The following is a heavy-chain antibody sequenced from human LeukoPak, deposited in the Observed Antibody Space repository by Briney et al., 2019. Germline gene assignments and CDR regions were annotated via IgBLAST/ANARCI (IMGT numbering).Heavy chain of an antibody. CDR3: ASVPPYSGFDFVDS. J-gene: IGHJ4*02. Sequence: EASVKVSCKASGYTFTSYYMHWVRQAPGQGLEWMGGIIPIFRTTDYAQKFQGRVTITADESTSTAYMELSSLRSEDTAVYYCASVPPYSGFDFVDSWGQGTLVTVSS. CDR1: GYTFTSYY. D-gene: IGHD5-12*01. V-gene: IGHV1-69*13. CDR2: IIPIFRTT.